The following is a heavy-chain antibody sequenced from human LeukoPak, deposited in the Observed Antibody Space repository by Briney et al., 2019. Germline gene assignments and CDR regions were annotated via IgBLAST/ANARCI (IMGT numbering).Heavy chain of an antibody. V-gene: IGHV1-18*01. CDR2: ISAYNGKT. CDR1: GYTFTSYG. D-gene: IGHD6-19*01. Sequence: GASVTVSCKASGYTFTSYGISWVRQAPGQGLEWMGWISAYNGKTNYAHKLQGRVTMTIDTSTSTAYMELRSLRSDDTAVYYCARVPYSSGWPVFDYWGQGTLDTVSS. CDR3: ARVPYSSGWPVFDY. J-gene: IGHJ4*02.